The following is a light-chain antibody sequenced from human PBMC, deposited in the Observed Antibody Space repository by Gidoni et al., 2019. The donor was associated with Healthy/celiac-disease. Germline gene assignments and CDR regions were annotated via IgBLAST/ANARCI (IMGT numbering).Light chain of an antibody. Sequence: EIVLTQSPATLSLSPGERATLSCRASQSVSSYLAWYQQKPGQAPRLLIYDASNRATGIPARFSGSGSGTDFTLTISSLEPEDFAVYYCQQRSNSVYTFXQXTKLEIK. CDR1: QSVSSY. CDR2: DAS. CDR3: QQRSNSVYT. J-gene: IGKJ2*01. V-gene: IGKV3-11*01.